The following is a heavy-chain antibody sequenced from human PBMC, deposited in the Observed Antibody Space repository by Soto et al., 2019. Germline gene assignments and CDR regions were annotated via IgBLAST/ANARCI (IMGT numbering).Heavy chain of an antibody. Sequence: GGSLRLSCEATGFTFSDYWMHWGRQAPGKGLVWVSRISPDGSITNYAHSVKGRFTISRDNTKNTLFLQMNSLRAEDTAVYYCANDPPSQGIGHWGQGTLVTVSS. CDR1: GFTFSDYW. CDR3: ANDPPSQGIGH. CDR2: ISPDGSIT. D-gene: IGHD2-21*01. J-gene: IGHJ4*02. V-gene: IGHV3-74*01.